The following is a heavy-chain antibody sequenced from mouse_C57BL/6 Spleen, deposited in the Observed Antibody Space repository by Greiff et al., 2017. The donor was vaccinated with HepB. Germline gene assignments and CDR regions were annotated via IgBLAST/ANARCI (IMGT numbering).Heavy chain of an antibody. V-gene: IGHV1-74*01. CDR2: IHPSDSDT. Sequence: QLQQPGAELVKPGASVKVSCKASGYTFTSYWMHWVKQRPGQGLEWIGRIHPSDSDTNYNQKFKGKATLTVDKSSSTAYMQLSSLTSEDSAVYYCARSTMITTSYFDYWGQGTTLTVSS. CDR3: ARSTMITTSYFDY. CDR1: GYTFTSYW. D-gene: IGHD2-4*01. J-gene: IGHJ2*01.